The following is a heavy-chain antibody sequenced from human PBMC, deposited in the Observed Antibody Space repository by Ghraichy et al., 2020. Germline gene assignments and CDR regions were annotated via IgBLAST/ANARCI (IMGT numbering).Heavy chain of an antibody. V-gene: IGHV4-59*01. CDR1: GGSISSYY. D-gene: IGHD2-15*01. J-gene: IGHJ4*02. CDR2: IYYSGST. CDR3: ASIGSDPSDY. Sequence: SETLSLTCTVSGGSISSYYWSWIRQPPGKGLEWIGYIYYSGSTNYNPSLKSRVTISVDTSKNQFSLKLSSVTAADTAVYYCASIGSDPSDYWGQGTLVTVSS.